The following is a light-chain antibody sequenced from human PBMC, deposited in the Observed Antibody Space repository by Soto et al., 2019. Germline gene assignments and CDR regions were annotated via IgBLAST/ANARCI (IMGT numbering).Light chain of an antibody. J-gene: IGLJ1*01. Sequence: QSALTQPASVSGSPGQSITISCTGTSSDVGGYIYVSWYQQHPGKAPKLMIYDVNNRPSGVSNRFSGSKSGNTASLTISGLQAEDEADYYCSSYTSNRIYVFGTGTKVTVL. CDR1: SSDVGGYIY. CDR2: DVN. V-gene: IGLV2-14*01. CDR3: SSYTSNRIYV.